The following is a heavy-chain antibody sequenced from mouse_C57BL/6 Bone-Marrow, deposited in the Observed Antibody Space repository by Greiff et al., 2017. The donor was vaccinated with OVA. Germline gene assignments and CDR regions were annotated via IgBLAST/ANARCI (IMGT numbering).Heavy chain of an antibody. Sequence: EVKLVESERGLVQPGSSMKLSCTASGFTFSDYYMAWVRQVPEKGLEWVANINYDGSSTYYLDSLKSRFIISRDNAKNILYLQMSSLKSEDTATYFCAKGLTHYTYVDVCGTGTTLSASS. J-gene: IGHJ1*03. CDR1: GFTFSDYY. V-gene: IGHV5-16*01. CDR3: AKGLTHYTYVDV. CDR2: INYDGSST. D-gene: IGHD2-12*01.